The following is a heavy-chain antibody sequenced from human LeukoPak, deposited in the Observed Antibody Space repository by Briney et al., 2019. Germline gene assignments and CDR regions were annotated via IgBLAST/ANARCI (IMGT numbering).Heavy chain of an antibody. J-gene: IGHJ4*02. V-gene: IGHV1-24*01. D-gene: IGHD5-24*01. Sequence: ASVKVSCKVSGYTLTELSMHWVRQAPGKGLEWMGGFDPEDGETIYAQKFQGRVTMTRDMSTSTVYMELSSLRSEDTAVYYCATEGRDGYNLPDYWGQGTLVTVSS. CDR1: GYTLTELS. CDR2: FDPEDGET. CDR3: ATEGRDGYNLPDY.